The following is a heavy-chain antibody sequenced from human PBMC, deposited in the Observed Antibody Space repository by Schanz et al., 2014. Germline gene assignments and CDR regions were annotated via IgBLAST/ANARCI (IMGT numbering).Heavy chain of an antibody. D-gene: IGHD6-13*01. CDR2: ISPYNGHT. J-gene: IGHJ6*02. CDR1: GYTFISYG. Sequence: QVQLVQSGAEVKKPGASVKVSCKASGYTFISYGLSWVRQAPGQGLEWMGWISPYNGHTNYAQKFQGRVTMTTDAPTSTAYMELRSLRSDDTAVYYCARDNLVSSSWYNYYGMDVWGQGTTVTVSS. CDR3: ARDNLVSSSWYNYYGMDV. V-gene: IGHV1-18*04.